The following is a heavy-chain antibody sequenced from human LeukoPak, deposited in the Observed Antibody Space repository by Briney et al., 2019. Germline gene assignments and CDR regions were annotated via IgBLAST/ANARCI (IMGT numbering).Heavy chain of an antibody. CDR2: TKHDGSER. J-gene: IGHJ4*02. CDR1: GFTFTSYW. CDR3: ARGGLYGDYYFDY. V-gene: IGHV3-7*04. Sequence: GGSLKLSCAASGFTFTSYWMTWVRQAPGKGLEWVANTKHDGSERYYVDSVKGRFTISRDNVKNSLFLQMASLRAEDTAVYYCARGGLYGDYYFDYWGQGTLVTVTS. D-gene: IGHD2-21*02.